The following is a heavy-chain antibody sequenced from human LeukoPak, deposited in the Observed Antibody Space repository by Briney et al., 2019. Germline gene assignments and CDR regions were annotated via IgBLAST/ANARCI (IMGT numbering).Heavy chain of an antibody. D-gene: IGHD3-3*01. V-gene: IGHV4-59*01. CDR3: ARSQRRDFWSGYYPHFDY. CDR2: IYYSGST. J-gene: IGHJ4*02. CDR1: GGSISSYY. Sequence: SETLSLTCTVSGGSISSYYWSWIRQPPGKGLEWIGYIYYSGSTNYNPSLKSRVTISVDTSKNQFSLKLSSVTAADTAVYYCARSQRRDFWSGYYPHFDYWGQGTLVTVSS.